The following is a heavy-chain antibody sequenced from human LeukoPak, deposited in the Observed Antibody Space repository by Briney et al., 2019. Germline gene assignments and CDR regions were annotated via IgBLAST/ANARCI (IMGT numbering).Heavy chain of an antibody. Sequence: GGSLRLSCAASGFIFSSYGMHWVRQAPGKGLEWVAVISYDGSNKHYADSVKGRFTISRDNSKNTLYLQMNSLRAEDTAVYYCALVVYYYGSGSYSPFDYWGQGNLVTVSS. J-gene: IGHJ4*02. D-gene: IGHD3-10*01. CDR2: ISYDGSNK. V-gene: IGHV3-30*03. CDR1: GFIFSSYG. CDR3: ALVVYYYGSGSYSPFDY.